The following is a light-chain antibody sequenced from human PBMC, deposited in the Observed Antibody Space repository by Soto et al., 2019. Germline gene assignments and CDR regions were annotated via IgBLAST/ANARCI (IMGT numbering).Light chain of an antibody. CDR3: QHYKNWPPTWT. V-gene: IGKV3-15*01. Sequence: EVVMTQSPVTLSVSPGETATLSCRASQSVDTNLAWYQQRPGQAPRLLINSASTRATGIPTRFGGSGSGTDFILTISSLQSEDSAVYYCQHYKNWPPTWTFGQGTKVEIK. J-gene: IGKJ1*01. CDR2: SAS. CDR1: QSVDTN.